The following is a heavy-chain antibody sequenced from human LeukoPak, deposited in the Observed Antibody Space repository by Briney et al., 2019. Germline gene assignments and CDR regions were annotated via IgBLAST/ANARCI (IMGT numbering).Heavy chain of an antibody. J-gene: IGHJ4*02. D-gene: IGHD4-17*01. V-gene: IGHV1-24*01. CDR2: FDPEDGET. CDR3: ATDDKLLYGDYAGSYLFDY. CDR1: GYTLTELS. Sequence: ASVKVSCKVSGYTLTELSMHWVRQAPGKGLEWMGGFDPEDGETTYAQKFQGRVTMTEDTSTDTAYMELSSLRSEDTAVYYCATDDKLLYGDYAGSYLFDYWGQGTLVTVSS.